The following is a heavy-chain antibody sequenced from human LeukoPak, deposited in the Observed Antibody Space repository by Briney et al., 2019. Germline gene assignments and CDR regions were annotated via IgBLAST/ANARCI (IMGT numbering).Heavy chain of an antibody. Sequence: PSETLSLTCSVSADFSSSDYWSWIRQPPGKGMEWIGHFATGGSAYYNPSLRRRVAISVDRSQNLISLRLTSVTAADTALYFCARRSGRGWKYDSFDVWGPGTTVTVSS. CDR3: ARRSGRGWKYDSFDV. CDR2: FATGGSA. D-gene: IGHD5-12*01. V-gene: IGHV4-4*08. CDR1: ADFSSSDY. J-gene: IGHJ3*01.